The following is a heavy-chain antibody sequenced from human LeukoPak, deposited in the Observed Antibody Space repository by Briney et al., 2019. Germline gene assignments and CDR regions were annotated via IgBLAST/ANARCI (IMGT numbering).Heavy chain of an antibody. CDR3: ARGQGTVTTH. D-gene: IGHD4-11*01. V-gene: IGHV4-34*01. CDR2: INHSGSA. CDR1: GGSFSVYY. Sequence: PSESLSLTCAVSGGSFSVYYWNWIRQPPGKGLEWIGEINHSGSANYNPSLMSRVTISLDTSKNHFSLNLSSVTAADTAVYYCARGQGTVTTHWGQGTLVTVSS. J-gene: IGHJ4*02.